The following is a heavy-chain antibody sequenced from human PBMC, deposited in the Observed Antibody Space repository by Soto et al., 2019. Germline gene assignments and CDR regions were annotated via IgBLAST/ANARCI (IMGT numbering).Heavy chain of an antibody. CDR1: GFTFRTYG. CDR3: AKEAPGGWHFFDT. CDR2: ISDDGSQK. J-gene: IGHJ4*02. Sequence: LRLSCAASGFTFRTYGMHWVRQAPGKGLEWVAFISDDGSQKYYGDSVKGRFTISRDNSKNTLSLRMISLRTEDTSVYYCAKEAPGGWHFFDTWGQGTLVTVPS. V-gene: IGHV3-30*18. D-gene: IGHD6-19*01.